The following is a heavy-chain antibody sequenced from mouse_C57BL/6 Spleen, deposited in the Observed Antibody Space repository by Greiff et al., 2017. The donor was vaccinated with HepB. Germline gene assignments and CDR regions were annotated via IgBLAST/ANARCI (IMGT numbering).Heavy chain of an antibody. J-gene: IGHJ2*01. D-gene: IGHD1-1*01. Sequence: LQESGPELVKPGASVKISCKASGYAFSSSWMNWVKQRPGKGLEWIGRIYPGDGDTNYNGKFKGKATLTADKSSSKAYMQLSSLTSEDSAVYFGARRSTTVVAYYFDYWGQGTTLTVSS. CDR1: GYAFSSSW. CDR2: IYPGDGDT. CDR3: ARRSTTVVAYYFDY. V-gene: IGHV1-82*01.